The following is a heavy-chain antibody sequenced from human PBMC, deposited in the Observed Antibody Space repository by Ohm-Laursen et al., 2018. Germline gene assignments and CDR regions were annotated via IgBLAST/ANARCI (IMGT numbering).Heavy chain of an antibody. CDR2: IDTSGSTI. V-gene: IGHV3-48*04. D-gene: IGHD4-17*01. CDR1: GFTFSSYS. CDR3: ARDYGDYVTRGDDAFDI. J-gene: IGHJ3*02. Sequence: SLRLSCTAPGFTFSSYSVNWVRQAPGKGLEWISYIDTSGSTIYYADSVKGRFTISRDNAKNSLYLQMNSLRAEDTAVYYCARDYGDYVTRGDDAFDIWGQGTMVTVSS.